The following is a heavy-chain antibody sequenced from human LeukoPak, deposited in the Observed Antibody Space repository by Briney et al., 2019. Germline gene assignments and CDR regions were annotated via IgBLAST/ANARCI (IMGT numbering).Heavy chain of an antibody. J-gene: IGHJ4*02. D-gene: IGHD3-22*01. CDR1: GFTFGDYA. CDR3: TRENYYYDSSGYPTFFY. V-gene: IGHV3-49*03. Sequence: GGSLRLSCTASGFTFGDYAMSWFRQALGKGLEWVGFIRSKAYGGTTEYAASVKGRFTISRDDSKSIAYLQMNSLKTEDTAVYYCTRENYYYDSSGYPTFFYWGQGTLVTVSS. CDR2: IRSKAYGGTT.